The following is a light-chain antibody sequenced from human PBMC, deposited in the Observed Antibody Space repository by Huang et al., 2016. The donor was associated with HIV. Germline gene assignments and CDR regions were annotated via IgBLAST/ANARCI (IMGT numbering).Light chain of an antibody. CDR3: QKYNSASFT. CDR2: AAY. J-gene: IGKJ3*01. Sequence: DIQMTQSPSSLSASVGDRVTITCRASQGISNYLAWYQQKPRKVPKLLIYAAYTLQSGVPSRFSGSGSGTDFTLTISSLQPEDVATYYCQKYNSASFTFGPGTTVDIK. V-gene: IGKV1-27*01. CDR1: QGISNY.